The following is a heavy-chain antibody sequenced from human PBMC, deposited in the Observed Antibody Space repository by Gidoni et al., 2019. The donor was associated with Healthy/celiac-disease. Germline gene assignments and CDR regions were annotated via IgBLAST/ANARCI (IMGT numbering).Heavy chain of an antibody. D-gene: IGHD2-15*01. J-gene: IGHJ5*02. V-gene: IGHV1-24*01. Sequence: QVQLVQSGAEVKKPGASGKDSCKVSGYTLTELYMPWVRQAPGKGLEWMGGFDPEDSETIYAQKFQGRVTMTEDTSTDTAYMELSSLRSEDTAVYYCATVGYCSGGSCYSFSHTNWFDPWGQGTLVTVSS. CDR3: ATVGYCSGGSCYSFSHTNWFDP. CDR1: GYTLTELY. CDR2: FDPEDSET.